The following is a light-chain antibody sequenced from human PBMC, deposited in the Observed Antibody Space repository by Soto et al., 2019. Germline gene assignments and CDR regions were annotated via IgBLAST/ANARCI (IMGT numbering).Light chain of an antibody. V-gene: IGKV1-39*01. J-gene: IGKJ5*01. Sequence: DIQMTQSPSSLSASVGDRVTITCRASQIISTYLNWYQQRAGLAPRLLIYAASSLQSGVPPRFSGSGSGTDFTLTISSLQPEDFATYYCQQLNSYPITFGQGTRLEIK. CDR3: QQLNSYPIT. CDR1: QIISTY. CDR2: AAS.